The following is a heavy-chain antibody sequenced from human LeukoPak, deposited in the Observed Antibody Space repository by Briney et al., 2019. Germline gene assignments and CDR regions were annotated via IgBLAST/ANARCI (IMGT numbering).Heavy chain of an antibody. Sequence: GASVKVSCKASGGTFSSYAISWVRQAPGQGLEWMGGIIPIFGTANYAQKFQGRVTITADESTSTAYMELSSLRSEDTAVYYCALTTVTTPWFDPWGQGTLVTVSS. J-gene: IGHJ5*02. CDR2: IIPIFGTA. CDR3: ALTTVTTPWFDP. CDR1: GGTFSSYA. D-gene: IGHD4-17*01. V-gene: IGHV1-69*13.